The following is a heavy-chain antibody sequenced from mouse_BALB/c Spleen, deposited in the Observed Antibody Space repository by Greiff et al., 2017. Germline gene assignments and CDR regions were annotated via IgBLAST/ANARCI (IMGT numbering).Heavy chain of an antibody. Sequence: DVKLQESGPDLVKPSRSLSLTCTVTGYSITSGYSWHWIRQFPGNKLEWMGYIHYSGSTNYNPSLKSRISITRDTSKNQFFLQLNSVTTEDTATYYCARGDYGNYYWYFDVWGAGTTVTVSS. J-gene: IGHJ1*01. CDR3: ARGDYGNYYWYFDV. CDR2: IHYSGST. CDR1: GYSITSGYS. D-gene: IGHD2-1*01. V-gene: IGHV3-1*02.